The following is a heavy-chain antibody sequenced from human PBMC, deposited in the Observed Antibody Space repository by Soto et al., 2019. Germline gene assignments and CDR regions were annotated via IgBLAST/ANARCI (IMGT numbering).Heavy chain of an antibody. D-gene: IGHD3-22*01. CDR1: GFIFSSYG. CDR2: ISYDGNYK. Sequence: TGGSLILSWAASGFIFSSYGMHWVRQAPGKGLEWVAIISYDGNYKHHADSVKGRFTISRDNSKNTLYLQMNSLRAEDTAVYYCGKESTYSYDSTFDFWGQGTLVTVSS. V-gene: IGHV3-30*18. CDR3: GKESTYSYDSTFDF. J-gene: IGHJ4*02.